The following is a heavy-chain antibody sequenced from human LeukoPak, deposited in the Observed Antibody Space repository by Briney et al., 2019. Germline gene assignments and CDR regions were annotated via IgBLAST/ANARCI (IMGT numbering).Heavy chain of an antibody. Sequence: VASVKVSCKASGYTFTSYGMNWVRQAPGQGLEWMGWINTNSGNPTYAQGFTGRCVFSLDTSVSTAYLRISSLKAEDTAVYYCARSPYSNGWTHLNWFDPWGQGTLVTVSS. CDR1: GYTFTSYG. V-gene: IGHV7-4-1*02. CDR3: ARSPYSNGWTHLNWFDP. CDR2: INTNSGNP. D-gene: IGHD6-19*01. J-gene: IGHJ5*02.